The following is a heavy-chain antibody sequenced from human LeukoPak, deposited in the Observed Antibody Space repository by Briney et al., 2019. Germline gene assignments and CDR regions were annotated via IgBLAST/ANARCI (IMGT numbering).Heavy chain of an antibody. CDR3: AKDRPNYYGSNGHYYRRDGDY. CDR1: GFTFSIYA. V-gene: IGHV3-23*01. D-gene: IGHD3-22*01. Sequence: GGSLRLSCAASGFTFSIYAMSWVRQAPGKGLQCVSSITSSGDGTYYADSVKGRFTISRDNSENMLYLQMTSLRVEDTAVYFCAKDRPNYYGSNGHYYRRDGDYWGQGTLVTVSS. J-gene: IGHJ4*02. CDR2: ITSSGDGT.